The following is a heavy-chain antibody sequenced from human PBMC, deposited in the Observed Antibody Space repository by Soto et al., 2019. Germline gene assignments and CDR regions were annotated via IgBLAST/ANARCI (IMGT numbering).Heavy chain of an antibody. CDR2: INPNSGAT. V-gene: IGHV1-2*02. CDR3: ARGGGTVLAPLP. D-gene: IGHD3-10*01. Sequence: ASVKVSCKASGYTFTGYFMHWVRQAPGQGLEWMGWINPNSGATKYAQKFQGRVTLSRDTSISTAYMELSGLRSDDTAVYYCARGGGTVLAPLPWGQGTLVTVSS. CDR1: GYTFTGYF. J-gene: IGHJ5*02.